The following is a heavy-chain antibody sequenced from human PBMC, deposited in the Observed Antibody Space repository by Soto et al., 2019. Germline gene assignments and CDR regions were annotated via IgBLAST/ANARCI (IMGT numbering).Heavy chain of an antibody. Sequence: QMPLVQSGPEVKKPGTSVKVSCNASGFTFSSSAVQWVRQARGQRLEWIGWIVAGSGNANYAQKFQERVTITRDMSTSTAYMELSSLRSDDTAVYYCPANEVKWAAFDYWGQGTLVTVSS. J-gene: IGHJ4*02. D-gene: IGHD1-26*01. V-gene: IGHV1-58*01. CDR1: GFTFSSSA. CDR3: PANEVKWAAFDY. CDR2: IVAGSGNA.